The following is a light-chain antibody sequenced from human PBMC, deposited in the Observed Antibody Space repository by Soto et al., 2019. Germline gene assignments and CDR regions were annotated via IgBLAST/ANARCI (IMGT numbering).Light chain of an antibody. CDR3: QQRSDWPPWT. V-gene: IGKV3-11*01. Sequence: EIVLTQSPATLSLSPGEGATLSCRASQSISSYLAWYQQKPGQAPRLLIYDASSRATGIPARFRGSGSGTDFTLPISSLEPEDFAVYYCQQRSDWPPWTFGQGTKVEIK. CDR1: QSISSY. J-gene: IGKJ1*01. CDR2: DAS.